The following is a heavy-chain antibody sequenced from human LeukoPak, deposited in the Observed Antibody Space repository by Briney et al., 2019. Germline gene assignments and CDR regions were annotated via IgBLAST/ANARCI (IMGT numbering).Heavy chain of an antibody. J-gene: IGHJ6*02. CDR2: ISSSGSTI. V-gene: IGHV3-11*01. D-gene: IGHD3-16*01. CDR1: GFTVSSNY. Sequence: PGGSLRLSCAASGFTVSSNYMSWIRQAPGKGLEWVSYISSSGSTIYYADSVKGRFTISRDNAKNSLYLQMNSLRAEDTAVYYCARDAGSMGGYGMDVWGQGTTVTVSS. CDR3: ARDAGSMGGYGMDV.